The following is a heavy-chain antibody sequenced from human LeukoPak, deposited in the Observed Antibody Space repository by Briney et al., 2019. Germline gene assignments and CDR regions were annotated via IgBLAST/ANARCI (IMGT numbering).Heavy chain of an antibody. Sequence: SETLSLTCAVYGGSFSGYYWSWIRQPPGKGLEWIGEINHSGSTNYNPSLKSRVTMSLDTSKNQLSLKLSSVTAADTAVYYCARSPNYDFWSGLADYYYYGMDVWGQGTAVTVSS. V-gene: IGHV4-34*01. J-gene: IGHJ6*02. CDR2: INHSGST. D-gene: IGHD3-3*01. CDR1: GGSFSGYY. CDR3: ARSPNYDFWSGLADYYYYGMDV.